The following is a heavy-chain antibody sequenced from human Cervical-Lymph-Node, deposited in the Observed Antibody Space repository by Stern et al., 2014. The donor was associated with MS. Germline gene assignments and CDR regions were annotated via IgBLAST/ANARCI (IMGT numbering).Heavy chain of an antibody. D-gene: IGHD5-12*01. J-gene: IGHJ3*01. CDR3: ARDGGYDTEGSYYGLGAFDV. V-gene: IGHV4-4*07. CDR1: GSSISTYY. CDR2: IYRSGSS. Sequence: QVHLQESGPGLVKPSETLSLACTISGSSISTYYWNWIRQPAGKGLEWIGRIYRSGSSDQNPVLKSRLSMSLDTSKNQISLKLTSVTAADTALYYCARDGGYDTEGSYYGLGAFDVWGQGTMVTVSS.